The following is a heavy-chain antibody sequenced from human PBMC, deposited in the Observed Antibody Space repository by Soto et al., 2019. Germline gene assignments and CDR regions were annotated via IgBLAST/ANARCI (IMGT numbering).Heavy chain of an antibody. CDR1: GGSISSGGYY. CDR3: ARWPQLEPRFDY. V-gene: IGHV4-31*03. D-gene: IGHD1-1*01. CDR2: IHYSGST. J-gene: IGHJ4*02. Sequence: QVQLQETGPGLVKPSQTLSLTCTVSGGSISSGGYYWSWIRQHPGKVLEWIGYIHYSGSTYYIPSLNCRVTISVDTSKIHFSLKLISVPAADTAVYYCARWPQLEPRFDYWGPGTLVTVSS.